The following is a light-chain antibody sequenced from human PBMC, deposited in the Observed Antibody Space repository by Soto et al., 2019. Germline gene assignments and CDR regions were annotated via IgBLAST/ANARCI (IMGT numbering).Light chain of an antibody. Sequence: SVVTQPASVSGSPGQSITISCTGARSDVVGYNYVSWYQQHPGKAPKLMIYDVSNRPSGVSNRFSGSKSGNTASLTISGLQAEDEADYYCSSYTSSSTPPYVFGTGTKVTVL. CDR3: SSYTSSSTPPYV. CDR2: DVS. V-gene: IGLV2-14*01. CDR1: RSDVVGYNY. J-gene: IGLJ1*01.